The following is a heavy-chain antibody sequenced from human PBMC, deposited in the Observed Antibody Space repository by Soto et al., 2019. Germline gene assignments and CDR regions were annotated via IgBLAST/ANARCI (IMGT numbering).Heavy chain of an antibody. V-gene: IGHV4-34*01. CDR3: ARDKITGLFDY. D-gene: IGHD2-8*02. CDR2: INHSGST. J-gene: IGHJ4*02. CDR1: GGSFSGYY. Sequence: QVQLQQWGAGLLKPSETLSLTCAVYGGSFSGYYWTWIRQPPGTGLEWIGEINHSGSTNYNPSLKSRVTISVDTSKHQFSLKLSSVTAADTAVDYCARDKITGLFDYWGQGTLVTVSS.